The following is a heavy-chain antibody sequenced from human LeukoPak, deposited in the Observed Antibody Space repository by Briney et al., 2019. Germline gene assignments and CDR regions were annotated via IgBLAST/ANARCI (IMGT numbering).Heavy chain of an antibody. CDR1: AFSLSTSGAG. CDR3: AHLTVGSYCFDY. D-gene: IGHD4-23*01. Sequence: SGPTLVKPTQTLTLTCTFSAFSLSTSGAGVGWIRQPRGKALEWVALIYWNADKRYSPLLMSMRTITTDTSKTPVVLTLIHTDPVDTATYHCAHLTVGSYCFDYWGQATLVTVSS. J-gene: IGHJ4*02. V-gene: IGHV2-5*01. CDR2: IYWNADK.